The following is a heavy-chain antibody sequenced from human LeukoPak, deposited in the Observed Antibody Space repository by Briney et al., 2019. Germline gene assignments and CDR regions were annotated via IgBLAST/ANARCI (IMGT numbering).Heavy chain of an antibody. V-gene: IGHV4-59*01. CDR3: ARVLASDSDYYYYGMDV. CDR2: IYHIGTT. CDR1: GRSISRVY. J-gene: IGHJ6*02. Sequence: PETLSLTCTVAGRSISRVYGGWIRQPPGKGLEWIGYIYHIGTTYYNPSLTRRVTISVDTSENQFSLKLSSVTAADTAEYYCARVLASDSDYYYYGMDVWGQGTTVTVSS. D-gene: IGHD2-15*01.